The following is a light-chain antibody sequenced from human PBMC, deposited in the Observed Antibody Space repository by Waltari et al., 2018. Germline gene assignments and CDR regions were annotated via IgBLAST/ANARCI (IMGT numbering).Light chain of an antibody. Sequence: QSVLTQPPSVSAAPGQRVTISCSGGSSNIGNNYVSWYRQFPGTAPKLLIYENPERPSGIPGRFSGSKSGTSATLDITGLQAGDEADYYCGTWDSSLSGAVFGGGTHLTVL. CDR1: SSNIGNNY. J-gene: IGLJ7*01. V-gene: IGLV1-51*02. CDR2: ENP. CDR3: GTWDSSLSGAV.